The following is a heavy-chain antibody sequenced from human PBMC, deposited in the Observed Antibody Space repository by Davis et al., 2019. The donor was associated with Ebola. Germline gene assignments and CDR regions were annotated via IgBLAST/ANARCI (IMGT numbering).Heavy chain of an antibody. CDR2: INHSGST. J-gene: IGHJ4*02. CDR3: ARLAGPGEIDY. Sequence: PSETLSLTCAVYGGSFSGYYWSWIRQPPGKGLEWIGEINHSGSTNYNPSLKSRVTISVDTSKNQFSLKLSSVTAADTAVYYCARLAGPGEIDYWGQGTLVTVSS. CDR1: GGSFSGYY. D-gene: IGHD1-1*01. V-gene: IGHV4-34*01.